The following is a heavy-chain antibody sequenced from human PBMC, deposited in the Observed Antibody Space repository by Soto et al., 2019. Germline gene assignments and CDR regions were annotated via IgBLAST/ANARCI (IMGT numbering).Heavy chain of an antibody. Sequence: SVKVSCKASGFTFTSSAVQWVRQARGQRLEWIGWIVVGSGNTKYSQRFQGRVTITRDTSASTAFMELSSLTSEDTAVYYCARLTTTTTLGSSYFYYYMDVWGKGTTVTVSS. V-gene: IGHV1-58*01. CDR3: ARLTTTTTLGSSYFYYYMDV. D-gene: IGHD4-4*01. CDR2: IVVGSGNT. J-gene: IGHJ6*03. CDR1: GFTFTSSA.